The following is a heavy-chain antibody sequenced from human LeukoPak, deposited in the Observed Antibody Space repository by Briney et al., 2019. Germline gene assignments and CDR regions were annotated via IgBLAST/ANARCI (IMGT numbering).Heavy chain of an antibody. D-gene: IGHD6-19*01. Sequence: ASVKVSCKASGYTFTSYGISWVRQAPGQGLEWMGWISAYNGNTNYAQKLQGRVTMTTDTSTSTAYMELSSLRSEDTAVYYCARGGSGLKNHYYYYGMDVWGQGTTVTVSS. CDR2: ISAYNGNT. CDR3: ARGGSGLKNHYYYYGMDV. V-gene: IGHV1-18*01. CDR1: GYTFTSYG. J-gene: IGHJ6*02.